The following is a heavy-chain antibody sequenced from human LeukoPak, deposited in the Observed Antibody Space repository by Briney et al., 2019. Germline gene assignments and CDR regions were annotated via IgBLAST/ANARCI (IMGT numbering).Heavy chain of an antibody. CDR1: GYSISSGYY. CDR2: IYHSGST. Sequence: PSETLSLTCTVSGYSISSGYYWGWIRQPPGKGLEWIGSIYHSGSTYYNPSLKSRVTISVDTSKNQFSLKLSSVTAADTAVYYCARDLSNYYDYWGQGTLVAVSS. CDR3: ARDLSNYYDY. J-gene: IGHJ4*02. V-gene: IGHV4-38-2*02.